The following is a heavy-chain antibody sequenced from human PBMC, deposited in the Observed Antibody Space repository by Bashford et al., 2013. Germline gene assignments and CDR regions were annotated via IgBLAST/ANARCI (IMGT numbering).Heavy chain of an antibody. D-gene: IGHD6-19*01. Sequence: VRQAPGKGLEWVAYISYTGGNEFYADSMRGRVTISRDNSKNTLYLQMNSLRAEDTAVYYCARANLYSSGWSTGNFDYWGQGTLVTVSS. V-gene: IGHV3-33*05. CDR2: ISYTGGNE. J-gene: IGHJ4*02. CDR3: ARANLYSSGWSTGNFDY.